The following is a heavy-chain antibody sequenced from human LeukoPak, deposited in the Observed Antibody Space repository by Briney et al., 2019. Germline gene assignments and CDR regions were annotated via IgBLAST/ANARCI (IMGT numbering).Heavy chain of an antibody. CDR2: IRQDGGEA. D-gene: IGHD3-9*01. CDR3: ARVVFFGYFDWLWGVGFFDY. Sequence: GGSLRLSCAASGFMFSSWMTWVRQAPGKGLEWVANIRQDGGEAYYVDSVKGRFTISRDNAKNSLYLQMNSLRAEDTAVYYCARVVFFGYFDWLWGVGFFDYWGQGTLVTVSS. CDR1: GFMFSSW. J-gene: IGHJ4*02. V-gene: IGHV3-7*01.